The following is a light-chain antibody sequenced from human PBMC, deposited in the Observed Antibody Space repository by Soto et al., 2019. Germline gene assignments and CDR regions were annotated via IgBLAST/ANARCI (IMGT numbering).Light chain of an antibody. J-gene: IGLJ1*01. CDR3: EAWDDSLSGRYV. CDR2: DND. CDR1: SSNIGSNF. Sequence: QSVLTQPPSASGPPGQRVTISCSGGSSNIGSNFVYWYQQLPGTAPKLLIYDNDQRPSGVPDRISGSKSGTSASLAISGLRSEDAADSYCEAWDDSLSGRYVFGTGTKLTVL. V-gene: IGLV1-47*02.